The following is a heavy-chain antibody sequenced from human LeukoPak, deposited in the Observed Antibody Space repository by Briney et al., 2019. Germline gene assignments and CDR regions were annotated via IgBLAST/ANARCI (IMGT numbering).Heavy chain of an antibody. J-gene: IGHJ6*03. D-gene: IGHD3-16*02. Sequence: SETLSLTCTVSGGSISSSNYYWGWIRQPPGKGLEWIGNIYYTGSTYYSPSLKSRVTISVDTSKNQFSLKVSSVTAADTAVYYCARHIGGRYYYYYMDVWGKGTTVTISS. CDR2: IYYTGST. V-gene: IGHV4-39*01. CDR1: GGSISSSNYY. CDR3: ARHIGGRYYYYYMDV.